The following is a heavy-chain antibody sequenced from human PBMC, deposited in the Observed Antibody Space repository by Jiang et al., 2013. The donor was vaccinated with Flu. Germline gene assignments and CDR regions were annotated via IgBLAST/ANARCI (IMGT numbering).Heavy chain of an antibody. CDR2: VHHNGNT. CDR3: GIGPLGSSGTGGFDY. V-gene: IGHV4-4*02. D-gene: IGHD3-16*01. Sequence: GPGLVKPSETLTLTCTVSGGSVSGSFRNSNWWSWIRQSPGKGLEWIGEVHHNGNTNYNPSLRSRVTMSVDKLKNHISLNVTSVTAADTAVYFCGIGPLGSSGTGGFDYRGQGALVSVSS. CDR1: GGSVSGSFRNSNW. J-gene: IGHJ4*02.